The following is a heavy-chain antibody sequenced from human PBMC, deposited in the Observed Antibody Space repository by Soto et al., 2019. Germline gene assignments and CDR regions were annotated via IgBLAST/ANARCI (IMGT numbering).Heavy chain of an antibody. J-gene: IGHJ5*02. V-gene: IGHV4-30-2*01. CDR3: ARDQLEGNWFDP. CDR1: GGSISSGGYS. CDR2: IYHSGYT. Sequence: SETLYLTCAVSGGSISSGGYSWNWIRQAPGKGLEWIGYIYHSGYTLYNPSLKGRVTISVDKSKNHFSLNLTSVTAADTAVYYCARDQLEGNWFDPWGQGTLVTVSS. D-gene: IGHD1-1*01.